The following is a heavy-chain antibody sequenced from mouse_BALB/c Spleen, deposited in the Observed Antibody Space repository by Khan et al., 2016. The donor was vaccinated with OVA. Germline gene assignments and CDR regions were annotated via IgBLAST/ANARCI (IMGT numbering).Heavy chain of an antibody. CDR2: IDPFSGGT. CDR1: GYSFTSYY. CDR3: TRHSYFAWFTY. D-gene: IGHD2-12*01. V-gene: IGHV1S135*01. J-gene: IGHJ3*01. Sequence: VQLKQSGPELMKPGASVKLSCKASGYSFTSYYIYWVMQSHGKSLEWIGYIDPFSGGTIYNQKFKGKATLPVDKSSSTAYLHLSNLTSEDSAVYYCTRHSYFAWFTYWGQGTLVTVSA.